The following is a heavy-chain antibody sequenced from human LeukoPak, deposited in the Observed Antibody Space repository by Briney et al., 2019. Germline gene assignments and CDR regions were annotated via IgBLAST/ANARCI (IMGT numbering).Heavy chain of an antibody. V-gene: IGHV3-23*01. CDR3: AKDRSGYVAGRSDVFDY. J-gene: IGHJ4*02. CDR1: GFTFSSYA. CDR2: ISGSGGST. Sequence: GGSLRLSCAASGFTFSSYAMSWVRQAPGKGLEWVSAISGSGGSTYYADSVKGWFTISRDNSKNTLYLQMNSLRAEDTAVYYCAKDRSGYVAGRSDVFDYWGQGTLVTVSS. D-gene: IGHD6-19*01.